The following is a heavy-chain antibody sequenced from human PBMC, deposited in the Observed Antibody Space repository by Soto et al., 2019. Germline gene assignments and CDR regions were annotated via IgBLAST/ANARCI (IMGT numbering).Heavy chain of an antibody. CDR3: ARVAGVKDYDFVDAFDS. CDR1: GYNFNTYG. Sequence: QVQVVQSGPEVRKPGASVKVSCKAPGYNFNTYGINWVRQAPGQGLEWMGWISGYSRNTNYAQKFQGRVTMTTDTSTSTHYMELTSLRSDDTAVYYCARVAGVKDYDFVDAFDSWGQGTLVTVSS. V-gene: IGHV1-18*01. J-gene: IGHJ4*02. D-gene: IGHD3-16*01. CDR2: ISGYSRNT.